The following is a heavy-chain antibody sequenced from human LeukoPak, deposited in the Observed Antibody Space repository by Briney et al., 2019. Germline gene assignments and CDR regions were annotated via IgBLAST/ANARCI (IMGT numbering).Heavy chain of an antibody. CDR1: GFTFSSYG. J-gene: IGHJ4*02. D-gene: IGHD6-13*01. CDR3: AKSGLRAAGFDY. Sequence: QSGGSLRLSCAASGFTFSSYGMSWVRQAPGKGLEWVSAISGSGGSTYYADSVKGRFTISRDNSKNTLYLQMNSLRAEDTAVYYCAKSGLRAAGFDYWGQGTLVTVSS. V-gene: IGHV3-23*01. CDR2: ISGSGGST.